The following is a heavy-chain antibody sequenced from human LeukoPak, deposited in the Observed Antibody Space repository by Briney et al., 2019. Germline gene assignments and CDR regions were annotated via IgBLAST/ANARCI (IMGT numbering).Heavy chain of an antibody. D-gene: IGHD3-22*01. V-gene: IGHV3-30*18. CDR3: AKSPEPSGYYDAFDI. CDR1: GFTFSSYG. Sequence: PGGSLRLSCAASGFTFSSYGMHWVRQAPGKGLEWVAVISYDGSNKYYADSVKGRFTISRDNSKNTLYLQMNSLRAGDTAVYYCAKSPEPSGYYDAFDIWGQGTMVTVSS. J-gene: IGHJ3*02. CDR2: ISYDGSNK.